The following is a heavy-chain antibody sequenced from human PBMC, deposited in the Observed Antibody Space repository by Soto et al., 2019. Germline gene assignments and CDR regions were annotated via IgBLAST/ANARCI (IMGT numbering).Heavy chain of an antibody. J-gene: IGHJ4*02. Sequence: PSETLSLTCTVSGGSISNSSYYWGWIRQPPGKGLEWIGSIYYSGSTYYNPSLKSRVTISVDTSKNQFSLKLSSVTAADTAVYYCARESEEDLDYVWGTPPTRWGQGTLVTVSS. CDR3: ARESEEDLDYVWGTPPTR. V-gene: IGHV4-39*02. CDR1: GGSISNSSYY. CDR2: IYYSGST. D-gene: IGHD3-16*01.